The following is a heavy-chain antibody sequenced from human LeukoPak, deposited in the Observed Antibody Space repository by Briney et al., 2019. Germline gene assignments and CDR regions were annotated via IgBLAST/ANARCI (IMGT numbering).Heavy chain of an antibody. CDR3: ARGRMETHSYYDFWSGYRPLYFDY. J-gene: IGHJ4*02. V-gene: IGHV4-34*01. CDR1: GGSFSGYY. D-gene: IGHD3-3*01. Sequence: SSETLSLTCAAYGGSFSGYYWSWIRQPPGKGLEWIGEINHSGSTNYNPSLKSRVTISVDTSKNQFSLKLSSVTAADTAVYYCARGRMETHSYYDFWSGYRPLYFDYWGQGTLVTVSS. CDR2: INHSGST.